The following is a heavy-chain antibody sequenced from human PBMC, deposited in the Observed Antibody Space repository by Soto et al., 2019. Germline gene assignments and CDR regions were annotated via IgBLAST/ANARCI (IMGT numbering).Heavy chain of an antibody. CDR3: ARGPTLLYSSSAGKYNWFDP. Sequence: QVQLQESGPGLVKPSQTLSLTCTVSGGSISSGGYYWSWIRQNPGKGLEGIGYIYYSGSTYYNPSLKSRVTLSVDTSKNQFSLKLSSVTAADTAVYYCARGPTLLYSSSAGKYNWFDPWGQGTLVTVSS. CDR2: IYYSGST. V-gene: IGHV4-31*03. CDR1: GGSISSGGYY. D-gene: IGHD6-6*01. J-gene: IGHJ5*02.